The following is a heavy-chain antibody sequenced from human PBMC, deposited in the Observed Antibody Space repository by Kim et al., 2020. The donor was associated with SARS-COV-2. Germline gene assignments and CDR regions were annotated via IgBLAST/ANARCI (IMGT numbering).Heavy chain of an antibody. J-gene: IGHJ3*02. D-gene: IGHD4-17*01. CDR3: ALLTYGGNSAGAFEI. Sequence: ASVKVSCKVSGYTLTAFSMHWVRQAPEKGLEWMGGFHPEDGETIYAQKFHGRVTMTEDISTDTAYMDLSSLTSEDTAIYYCALLTYGGNSAGAFEIWGQGTVVTVSS. CDR2: FHPEDGET. CDR1: GYTLTAFS. V-gene: IGHV1-24*01.